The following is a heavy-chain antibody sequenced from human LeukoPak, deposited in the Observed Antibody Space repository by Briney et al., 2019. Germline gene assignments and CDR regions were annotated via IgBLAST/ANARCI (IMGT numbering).Heavy chain of an antibody. J-gene: IGHJ4*02. V-gene: IGHV3-21*01. CDR2: ISSSSYI. D-gene: IGHD3-10*01. Sequence: GGSLRLSCAASGFTFSSYSMNWVRQAPGKGLEWVSSISSSSYIFYADSVKGRFTISRDNAKNSLFLQMISLRAEDAAVYYCASGITIRDLDYWGQGTLVTVSS. CDR1: GFTFSSYS. CDR3: ASGITIRDLDY.